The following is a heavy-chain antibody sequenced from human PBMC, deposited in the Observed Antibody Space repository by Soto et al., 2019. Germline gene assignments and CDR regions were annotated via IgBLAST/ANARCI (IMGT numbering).Heavy chain of an antibody. V-gene: IGHV5-51*01. CDR1: GYSFSNYW. J-gene: IGHJ5*02. D-gene: IGHD3-9*01. CDR3: ARLSANYDILTGYYPANWFDP. Sequence: PGESLKISCQGSGYSFSNYWIGWVRQMPGKGLEWMGIIYPGDSDTRYSPYFQGQVTISADKSISTAYLQWSSLKASDTAMYYCARLSANYDILTGYYPANWFDPWGQGTLVTVSS. CDR2: IYPGDSDT.